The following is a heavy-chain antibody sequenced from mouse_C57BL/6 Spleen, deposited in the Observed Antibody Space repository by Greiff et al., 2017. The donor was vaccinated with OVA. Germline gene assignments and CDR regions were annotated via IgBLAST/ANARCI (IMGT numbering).Heavy chain of an antibody. J-gene: IGHJ4*01. CDR2: IDPSDSET. CDR1: GYTFTSYW. Sequence: QVQLQQPGAELVRPGSSVKLSCKASGYTFTSYWMHWVKQRPIQGLEWIGNIDPSDSETHYNQKFKDKATLTVDKSSSTAYMQLSSLTSEDSAVYYCARGGSNYVGYAMDYWGQGTSVTVSS. CDR3: ARGGSNYVGYAMDY. V-gene: IGHV1-52*01. D-gene: IGHD2-5*01.